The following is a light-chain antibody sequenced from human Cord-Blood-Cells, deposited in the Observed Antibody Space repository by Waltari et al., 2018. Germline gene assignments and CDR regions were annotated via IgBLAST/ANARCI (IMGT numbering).Light chain of an antibody. V-gene: IGLV1-47*01. CDR1: SSTIGSNY. CDR3: AAWDDSLSGPD. CDR2: RNN. Sequence: QSVLTQPPSASGTPGQRVTISCSGSSSTIGSNYVYWYQQLPGTAPKLLIYRNNRRPSGVPDRFSGSKSGTSASLAISGLRSEDEADYYCAAWDDSLSGPDFGTGTKVTVL. J-gene: IGLJ1*01.